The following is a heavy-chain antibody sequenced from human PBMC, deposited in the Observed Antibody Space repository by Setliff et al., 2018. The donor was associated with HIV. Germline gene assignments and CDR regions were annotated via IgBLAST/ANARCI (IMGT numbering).Heavy chain of an antibody. CDR3: ARIRSVYGGYISVWSHAFDI. CDR2: IYHSGST. V-gene: IGHV4-38-2*01. Sequence: PSETLSLTCAVSGYSISSGYYWGWIRQPPGKGLEWIANIYHSGSTYYNPALKSRVTISVDTSKNQFSLKLNSVTAAGTAVYYCARIRSVYGGYISVWSHAFDIWGQGTMVTVSS. J-gene: IGHJ3*02. D-gene: IGHD4-17*01. CDR1: GYSISSGYY.